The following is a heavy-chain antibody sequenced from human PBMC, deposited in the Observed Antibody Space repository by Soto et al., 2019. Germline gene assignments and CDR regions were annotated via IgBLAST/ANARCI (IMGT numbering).Heavy chain of an antibody. J-gene: IGHJ4*02. V-gene: IGHV3-15*01. CDR2: IKSKSIGGTV. Sequence: PGGSLRLSCAASGFTFSNAWMNWVRQAPGKGLGWVGRIKSKSIGGTVNYAAPVKGRFTISRDDSGNTLYLQMNSLKTEDTAVYYCATCGGDCYLNYWGQGALVTVSS. D-gene: IGHD2-21*02. CDR1: GFTFSNAW. CDR3: ATCGGDCYLNY.